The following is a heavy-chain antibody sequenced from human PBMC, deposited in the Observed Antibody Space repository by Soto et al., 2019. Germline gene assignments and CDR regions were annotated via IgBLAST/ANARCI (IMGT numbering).Heavy chain of an antibody. D-gene: IGHD6-6*01. V-gene: IGHV4-34*01. CDR3: ARGPIFSSSRPSGGSDP. CDR2: INHSGST. CDR1: GGSFSGYY. J-gene: IGHJ5*02. Sequence: QVQLQQWGAGLLKPSETLSLTCAVYGGSFSGYYWSWIRQPPGKGLAWIGEINHSGSTNYNPSLKCRVTISVDTSKNQFSLKLSSVTAADTAVYYCARGPIFSSSRPSGGSDPWGQGTLVTVSS.